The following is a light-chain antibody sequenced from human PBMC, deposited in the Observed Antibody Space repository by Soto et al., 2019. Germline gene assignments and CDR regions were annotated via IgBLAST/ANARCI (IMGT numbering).Light chain of an antibody. V-gene: IGKV3-20*01. CDR1: QSVSSSS. Sequence: EIVLTQSPGTLSLSPGERATLTCRASQSVSSSSLAWYRQKPGQAPRLLIYSTSSRATGIPDRFSGSGSGTDFTLTLSRLEPEDFAGYYCQHFGSSPPWTFGQGTKVEIK. J-gene: IGKJ1*01. CDR2: STS. CDR3: QHFGSSPPWT.